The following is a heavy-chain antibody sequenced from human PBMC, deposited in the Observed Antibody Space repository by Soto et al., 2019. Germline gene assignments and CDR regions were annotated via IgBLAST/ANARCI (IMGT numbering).Heavy chain of an antibody. Sequence: QVLLLQSGAEVKKPGASVKVSCKASGYTFSGFYMHWVRQAPGQGLEWMGWINPNSGGTKSAKKFQGRVTMTRDTSISTAYMELSRLTSDDTAVYYCASAAVTGTAGLDFWGQGTQVTVSS. J-gene: IGHJ4*02. V-gene: IGHV1-2*02. D-gene: IGHD6-19*01. CDR1: GYTFSGFY. CDR2: INPNSGGT. CDR3: ASAAVTGTAGLDF.